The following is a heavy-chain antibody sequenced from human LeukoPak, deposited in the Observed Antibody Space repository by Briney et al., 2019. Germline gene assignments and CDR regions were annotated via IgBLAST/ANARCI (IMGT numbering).Heavy chain of an antibody. CDR2: IYYSGST. CDR3: ARANYDSSGYYTLIDAFDI. J-gene: IGHJ3*02. D-gene: IGHD3-22*01. Sequence: PSETLSLTCTVSGGSISSYYWSWIRQPPGKGLEWLGYIYYSGSTNYNPSLKSRVTISVDTSKNQSSLKLSSVTAADTAVYYCARANYDSSGYYTLIDAFDIWGQGTMVTVSS. V-gene: IGHV4-59*01. CDR1: GGSISSYY.